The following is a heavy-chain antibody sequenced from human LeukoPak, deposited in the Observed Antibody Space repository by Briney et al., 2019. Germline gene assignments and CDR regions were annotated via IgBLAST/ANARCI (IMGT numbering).Heavy chain of an antibody. CDR1: GFTFRNSP. J-gene: IGHJ4*02. CDR3: AKRCSGSGSNFNPLEN. D-gene: IGHD3-10*01. Sequence: GGSLRLSCEASGFTFRNSPMSWVRQAPGKGLEWISAISGGDGSTYHADSVRGRFTISSDNSKNTLYLQMNSLRAEDTAVYYCAKRCSGSGSNFNPLENWGQGTLVTVSS. V-gene: IGHV3-23*01. CDR2: ISGGDGST.